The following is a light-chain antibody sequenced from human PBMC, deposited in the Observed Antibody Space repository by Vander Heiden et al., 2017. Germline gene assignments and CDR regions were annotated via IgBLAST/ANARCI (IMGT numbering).Light chain of an antibody. V-gene: IGKV3-11*01. CDR2: DAS. Sequence: EIVLTQSTATLSLSPGERATLSCRASQSVSSYLAWYQQKPGQAPRLLIYDASNRATGIPARFSGSGSGTDFTLTISSLEPEDFAVYYCQQRSNCPQVFGGGTKVEIK. CDR3: QQRSNCPQV. J-gene: IGKJ4*01. CDR1: QSVSSY.